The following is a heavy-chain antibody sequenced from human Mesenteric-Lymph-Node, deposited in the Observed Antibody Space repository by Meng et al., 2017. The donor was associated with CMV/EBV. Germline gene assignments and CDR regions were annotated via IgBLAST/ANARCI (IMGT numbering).Heavy chain of an antibody. D-gene: IGHD3-9*01. CDR1: GFTFSSYW. CDR3: ARSDDILTGYYAYYYYGMDV. J-gene: IGHJ6*02. CDR2: ISSSSSTI. V-gene: IGHV3-48*04. Sequence: GGSLRLSCAASGFTFSSYWMSWVRQAPGKGLEWVSYISSSSSTIYYADSVKGRFTISRDNAKNSLYLQMNSLRAEDTAVYYCARSDDILTGYYAYYYYGMDVWGQGITVTVSS.